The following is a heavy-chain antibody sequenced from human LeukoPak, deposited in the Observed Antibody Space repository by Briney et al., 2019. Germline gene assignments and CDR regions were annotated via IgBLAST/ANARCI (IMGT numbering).Heavy chain of an antibody. CDR1: GYTFTGYY. D-gene: IGHD2-2*01. CDR3: ARESRRYQLPSAFDI. V-gene: IGHV1-2*02. Sequence: ASVKVSCKASGYTFTGYYMHWVRQAPGQGLEWMGWINPNSGGTNYAQKFQGRVTMTRDTSISTAYMELSRLRSDDTAVYYCARESRRYQLPSAFDIWGQGTMVTVSS. J-gene: IGHJ3*02. CDR2: INPNSGGT.